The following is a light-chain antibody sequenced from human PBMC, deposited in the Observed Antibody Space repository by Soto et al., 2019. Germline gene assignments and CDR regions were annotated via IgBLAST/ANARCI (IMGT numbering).Light chain of an antibody. CDR2: WAS. CDR1: QSVLYSSNNKNY. V-gene: IGKV4-1*01. CDR3: HQYYSTRT. Sequence: DIVMTQSPDSLAVSLGARATINCKSSQSVLYSSNNKNYLAWYQQKPGQLPKLLIYWASTRESGVPDRFSGSGSGTDFTLTISSLQAEDVAVYYCHQYYSTRTFGQGTKVEIK. J-gene: IGKJ1*01.